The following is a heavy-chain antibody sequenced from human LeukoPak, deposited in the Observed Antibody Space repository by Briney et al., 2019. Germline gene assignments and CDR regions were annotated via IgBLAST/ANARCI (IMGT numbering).Heavy chain of an antibody. CDR2: IRYDGSNK. CDR1: GFTFTTYW. D-gene: IGHD4-17*01. J-gene: IGHJ4*02. CDR3: AKGRDYGDYSYYFDY. Sequence: GGSLRLSCAASGFTFTTYWMSWVRQAPGKGLEWVAFIRYDGSNKYYADSVKGRFTISRDNSKNTLYLQMNSLRAEDTAVYYCAKGRDYGDYSYYFDYWGQGTLVTVSS. V-gene: IGHV3-30*02.